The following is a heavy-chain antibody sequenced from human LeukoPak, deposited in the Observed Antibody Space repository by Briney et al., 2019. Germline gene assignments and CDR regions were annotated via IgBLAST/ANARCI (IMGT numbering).Heavy chain of an antibody. J-gene: IGHJ6*02. Sequence: ASVTVSCMASGYTFTGYYMHWVRQAPGQGLEGMGWINPNSGGTNYAQKFQGRVTMTRDTSISTAYMELSRLRSDDTAVYYCARVVLYGSGRLSWPNYGMDVWGQGTTVTVSS. CDR3: ARVVLYGSGRLSWPNYGMDV. CDR1: GYTFTGYY. D-gene: IGHD3-10*01. V-gene: IGHV1-2*02. CDR2: INPNSGGT.